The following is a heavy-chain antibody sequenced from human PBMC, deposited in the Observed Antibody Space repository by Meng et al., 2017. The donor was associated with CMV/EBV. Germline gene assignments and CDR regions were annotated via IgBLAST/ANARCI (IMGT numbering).Heavy chain of an antibody. CDR1: GYTFTSYG. V-gene: IGHV1-18*01. CDR2: ISAYNGNT. D-gene: IGHD2-2*01. CDR3: ERRVVPAAIAYYYYYGMDV. J-gene: IGHJ6*02. Sequence: ASVKVSCKASGYTFTSYGISWVRQAPGQGLEWMGWISAYNGNTNYAQKLQGRVTMTTDTSTSTAYMELRSLRSDDTAVYYCERRVVPAAIAYYYYYGMDVWGQGTTVTVSS.